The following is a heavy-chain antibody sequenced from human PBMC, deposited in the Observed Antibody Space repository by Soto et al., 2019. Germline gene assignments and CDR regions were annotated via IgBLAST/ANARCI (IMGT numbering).Heavy chain of an antibody. D-gene: IGHD2-2*01. CDR2: IYYSGST. J-gene: IGHJ4*02. CDR3: ARSSTSANYFDY. CDR1: GGSISSGGYY. Sequence: QVQLQESGPGLVKPSQTLSLTCTVSGGSISSGGYYWSWIRQHPGKGLEWIGYIYYSGSTYYNPAIKRRVXXXVXXSKNQFPLKLNSVTAADTAVYYCARSSTSANYFDYWGQGTLVTVSS. V-gene: IGHV4-31*03.